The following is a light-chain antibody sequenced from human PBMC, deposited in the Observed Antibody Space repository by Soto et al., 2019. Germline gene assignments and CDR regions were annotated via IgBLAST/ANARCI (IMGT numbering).Light chain of an antibody. Sequence: QLVLTQPASVSGSPGQSITISCTGTSSDVGGYNYVSWYQQHPGKAPKFMIYDVSNRPSGVSNRFSGSKSGNTASLTSSGLQAEDEADYYCSSYTTSNTRQIVFGTGTKLTVL. J-gene: IGLJ1*01. CDR1: SSDVGGYNY. V-gene: IGLV2-14*01. CDR3: SSYTTSNTRQIV. CDR2: DVS.